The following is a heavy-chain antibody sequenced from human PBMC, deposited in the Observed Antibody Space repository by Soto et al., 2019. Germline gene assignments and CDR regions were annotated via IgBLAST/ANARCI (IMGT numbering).Heavy chain of an antibody. J-gene: IGHJ5*02. Sequence: ASVKVSCKASGYTFTGYYMHWVRQAPGQGLEWMGWINPNSGNTGYAQKFQGRVTMTRNTSISTAYMELSSLRSEDTAVYYCARVVGDILTGYYTTYNWFDPWGQGTLVTVSS. CDR3: ARVVGDILTGYYTTYNWFDP. CDR2: INPNSGNT. D-gene: IGHD3-9*01. CDR1: GYTFTGYY. V-gene: IGHV1-8*02.